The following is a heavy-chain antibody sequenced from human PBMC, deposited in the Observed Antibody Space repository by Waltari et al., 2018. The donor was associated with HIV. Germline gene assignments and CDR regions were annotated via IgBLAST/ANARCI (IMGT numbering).Heavy chain of an antibody. CDR3: ARDLPWDGVPYYFDY. Sequence: EVQLVESGGGLVQPGGSLRLSCAASGFTFSSYWMHWVRQAPGKGLVWVSPINSDESSRNYADFVKGRFTTSRDNAKNTLYLQMNSLRAEDTAVYDCARDLPWDGVPYYFDYWGQGTLVTVSS. CDR1: GFTFSSYW. J-gene: IGHJ4*02. V-gene: IGHV3-74*01. CDR2: INSDESSR. D-gene: IGHD4-17*01.